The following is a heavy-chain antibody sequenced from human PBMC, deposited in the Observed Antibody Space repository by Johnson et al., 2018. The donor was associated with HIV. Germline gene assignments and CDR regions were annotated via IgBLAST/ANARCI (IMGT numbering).Heavy chain of an antibody. CDR3: AKDKGSGYDGCDAFDI. J-gene: IGHJ3*02. CDR2: IGTAGDT. D-gene: IGHD5-12*01. Sequence: VQLVESGGGLVQPGGSLRLSCAASGFTFSSYDMHWVRQATGKGLEWVSAIGTAGDTYYPGSVKGRFTISRENAKNSLYLQMNSLRTEDTAFYYCAKDKGSGYDGCDAFDIWGQGTMVTVSS. CDR1: GFTFSSYD. V-gene: IGHV3-13*01.